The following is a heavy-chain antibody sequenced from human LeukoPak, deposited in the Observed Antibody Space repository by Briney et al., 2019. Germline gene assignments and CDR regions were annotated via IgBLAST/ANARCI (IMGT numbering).Heavy chain of an antibody. CDR2: ISGSGGST. CDR1: GFTFSSYG. CDR3: AKRRELRGSTIDY. D-gene: IGHD5/OR15-5a*01. Sequence: QTGGSLRLSYAASGFTFSSYGMSWVRQAPGKGLEWVSAISGSGGSTYYADSVKGRFTISRDNSKNTLYLQMNSLRAEDTAVYYCAKRRELRGSTIDYWGQGTLVTVSS. V-gene: IGHV3-23*01. J-gene: IGHJ4*02.